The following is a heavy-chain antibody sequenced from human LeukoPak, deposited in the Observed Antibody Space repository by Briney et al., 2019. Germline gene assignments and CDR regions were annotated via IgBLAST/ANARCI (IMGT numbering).Heavy chain of an antibody. CDR3: ARVDYYYYMDV. CDR1: GGSISSGSYY. J-gene: IGHJ6*03. V-gene: IGHV4-61*02. Sequence: VKPSQTLSLTCTVSGGSISSGSYYWSWIRQPAGKGLEWIGRIYTSGGTNYNPSLKSRVTISVDTSKNQFFLKLSSVTAADTAVYYCARVDYYYYMDVWGKGTTVTVSS. CDR2: IYTSGGT.